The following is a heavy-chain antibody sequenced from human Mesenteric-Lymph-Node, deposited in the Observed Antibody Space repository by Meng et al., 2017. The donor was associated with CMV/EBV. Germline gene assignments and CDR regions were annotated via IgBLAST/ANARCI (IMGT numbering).Heavy chain of an antibody. J-gene: IGHJ6*02. V-gene: IGHV1-69*10. CDR1: GGTFSSYA. CDR2: IIPIFGIA. Sequence: SVKVSCKASGGTFSSYAISWVRQAPGQGLEWMGGIIPIFGIANYAQKFQGRVTITADKSTSTAYMELSSLRSEDTAVYYCARKETPNYYYYYGMDVWGQGITVTVSS. D-gene: IGHD2-15*01. CDR3: ARKETPNYYYYYGMDV.